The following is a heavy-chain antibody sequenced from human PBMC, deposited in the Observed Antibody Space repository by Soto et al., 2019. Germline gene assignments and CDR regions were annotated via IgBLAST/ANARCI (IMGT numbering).Heavy chain of an antibody. CDR3: VRGYSSSFDY. CDR1: RDSVSSISAS. Sequence: PSQTLSLTCAISRDSVSSISASWNWIRQSPSRGLEWLGRTYYRSKWTNDYAVSVKSRITINPDTSKNQFSLQLSSVTPEDTAMYYCVRGYSSSFDYWGQGTLVTVSS. J-gene: IGHJ4*02. V-gene: IGHV6-1*01. D-gene: IGHD2-15*01. CDR2: TYYRSKWTN.